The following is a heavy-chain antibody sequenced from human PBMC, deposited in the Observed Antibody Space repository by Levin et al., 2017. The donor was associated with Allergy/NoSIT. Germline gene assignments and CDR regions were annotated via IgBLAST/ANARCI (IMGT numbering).Heavy chain of an antibody. CDR3: ARDRGIAAARDAFDI. CDR1: GFTFSDYY. J-gene: IGHJ3*02. Sequence: GGSLRLSCAASGFTFSDYYMSWIRQAPGKGLEWVSYISSSGSTIYYADSVKGRFTISRDNAKNSLYLQMNSLRAEDTAVYYCARDRGIAAARDAFDIWGQGTMVTVSS. V-gene: IGHV3-11*01. CDR2: ISSSGSTI. D-gene: IGHD6-13*01.